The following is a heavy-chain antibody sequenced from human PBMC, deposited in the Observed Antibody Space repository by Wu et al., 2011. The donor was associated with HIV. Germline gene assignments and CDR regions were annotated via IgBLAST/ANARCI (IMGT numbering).Heavy chain of an antibody. CDR2: INPSGGST. J-gene: IGHJ6*03. Sequence: QVQLVQSGAEVKKPGASVKVSCKASGFTFTTYYMHWVRQAPGQGLEWMGIINPSGGSTSYAQNFQGRVSMTIDTSTTTAYMELKSLRPDDTAMYYCARRYSGLRMGYGHYYYMDVWGQGTTVIVSS. CDR3: ARRYSGLRMGYGHYYYMDV. V-gene: IGHV1-46*01. CDR1: GFTFTTYY. D-gene: IGHD3-16*01.